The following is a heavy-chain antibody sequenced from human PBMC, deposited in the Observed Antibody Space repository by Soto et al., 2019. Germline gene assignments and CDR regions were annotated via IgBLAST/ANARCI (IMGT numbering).Heavy chain of an antibody. CDR2: ISYDGSNK. CDR1: GFTFSSYA. J-gene: IGHJ4*02. CDR3: ARDHYYDSSGYYNFDY. Sequence: QVQLVESGGGVVQPGRSLRLSCAASGFTFSSYAMHWVRQAPGKALEWVAVISYDGSNKYYADSVKGRFTISRDNSKNTLYLQLNSLRDEDTAVYYCARDHYYDSSGYYNFDYWGQGTMDTVSS. V-gene: IGHV3-30-3*01. D-gene: IGHD3-22*01.